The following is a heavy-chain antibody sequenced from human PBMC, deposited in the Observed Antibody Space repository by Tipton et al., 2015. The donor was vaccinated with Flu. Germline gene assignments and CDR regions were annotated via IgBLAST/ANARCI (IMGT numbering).Heavy chain of an antibody. J-gene: IGHJ4*02. V-gene: IGHV5-51*03. Sequence: QLVQSGAEVKKPGEPLKISCKGSGYSFSDYWIAWVCQLPRKGLEWMGIIYPGDSDTRYRPSFQGQVTFSADTSTSTAYLQWTSLKAADTAMYFCARKAGGYDKWGQGTLVSVSS. CDR2: IYPGDSDT. CDR3: ARKAGGYDK. D-gene: IGHD5-12*01. CDR1: GYSFSDYW.